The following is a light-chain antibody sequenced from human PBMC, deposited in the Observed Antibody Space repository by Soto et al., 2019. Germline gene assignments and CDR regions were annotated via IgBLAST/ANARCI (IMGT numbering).Light chain of an antibody. J-gene: IGKJ4*02. CDR1: QSVSSN. CDR2: GAS. Sequence: IGLTHAPSTLSRTEPKRVNLSLSPSQSVSSNLAWYQQKPGQAPRLLIYGASTRATGIQARFSGSGSGTEFTLTISSLQSEDFAVYYFQQYTLVNPRKFGVGTKVDIK. V-gene: IGKV3-15*01. CDR3: QQYTLVNPRK.